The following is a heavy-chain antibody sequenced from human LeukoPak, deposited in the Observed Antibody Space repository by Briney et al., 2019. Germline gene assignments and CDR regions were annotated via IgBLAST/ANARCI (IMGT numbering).Heavy chain of an antibody. V-gene: IGHV4-39*02. CDR3: ARDGLWKSDS. D-gene: IGHD4/OR15-4a*01. CDR1: GGSVSTSYY. J-gene: IGHJ4*02. CDR2: ICSGGST. Sequence: SETLSLTCTVSGGSVSTSYYWGWIRQPPGKGLEWIGSICSGGSTCYNPSLRSRVTISADSSKNQFSLILTSVTAADTAVYYCARDGLWKSDSWGQGTLVTVSS.